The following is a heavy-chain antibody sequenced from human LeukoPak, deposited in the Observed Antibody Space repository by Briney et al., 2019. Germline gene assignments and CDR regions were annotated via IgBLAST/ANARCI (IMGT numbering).Heavy chain of an antibody. Sequence: PRASVKVSCKASGYTFTTYYMHWVRQAPGQGLEWMGWINPNSGGTNYAQKFQGRVTMTRDTSISTAYMELSRLRSDDTAVYYCSRDLYYRSGSSYNGLEYWGQGTLVTVSS. CDR1: GYTFTTYY. CDR3: SRDLYYRSGSSYNGLEY. V-gene: IGHV1-2*02. CDR2: INPNSGGT. J-gene: IGHJ4*02. D-gene: IGHD3-10*01.